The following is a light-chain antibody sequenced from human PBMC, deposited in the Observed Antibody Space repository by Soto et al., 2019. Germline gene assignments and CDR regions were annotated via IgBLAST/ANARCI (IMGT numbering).Light chain of an antibody. CDR3: QERNNWPPWT. Sequence: EIVLTQSPATLSLSPGERATLSCRAGQSIGNLLAWYQQKPGQAPRLLIYDASNRATGIPARFTGRGSGTDFTLTISSLEPEDFAVYYCQERNNWPPWTFGQGTKVEIK. V-gene: IGKV3-11*01. CDR2: DAS. J-gene: IGKJ1*01. CDR1: QSIGNL.